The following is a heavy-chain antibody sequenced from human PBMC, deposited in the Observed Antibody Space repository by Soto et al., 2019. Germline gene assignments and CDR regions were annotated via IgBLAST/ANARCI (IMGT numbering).Heavy chain of an antibody. J-gene: IGHJ5*02. CDR2: VDASGNT. Sequence: QVQLQESGPGLVKASETLSLSCTVSGHSISADYWSGIRQPAGKRLEWIGRVDASGNTNYNPSLKSRVTMSVDTSKNQFFLKVRSVTAADTAMYFCARDVGGSVVPHWFDPWGQGALVTVSS. CDR3: ARDVGGSVVPHWFDP. V-gene: IGHV4-4*07. CDR1: GHSISADY. D-gene: IGHD3-22*01.